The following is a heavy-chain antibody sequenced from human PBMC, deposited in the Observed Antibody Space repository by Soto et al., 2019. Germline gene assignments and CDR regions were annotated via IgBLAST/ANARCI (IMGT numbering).Heavy chain of an antibody. V-gene: IGHV1-69*06. CDR1: GGTLSDHG. CDR3: AGGVYGSGNYYAGPAAFDI. D-gene: IGHD3-10*01. Sequence: QVQLEQSGAEVKKPGASLKISCKASGGTLSDHGVSWLRQAPGQGLEWVGGTIPVFNTAKYAPTFQGRVTIAADKSTNRDYMELGGLRADDTACYDGAGGVYGSGNYYAGPAAFDIWGQGTLVIVSS. J-gene: IGHJ3*02. CDR2: TIPVFNTA.